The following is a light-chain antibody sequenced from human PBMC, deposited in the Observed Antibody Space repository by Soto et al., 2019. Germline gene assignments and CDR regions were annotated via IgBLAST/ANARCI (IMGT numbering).Light chain of an antibody. Sequence: EIVLTQSPGTLSSSPGERATLSCRASQSVSSNSLAWFQHKSGQPPRLLIYAASSRATGIPGRFSGSGSGTDFTLTISRLEPEDFAVYYCHQFGSAPPRTFGQGTKVEIK. V-gene: IGKV3-20*01. CDR1: QSVSSNS. CDR2: AAS. CDR3: HQFGSAPPRT. J-gene: IGKJ1*01.